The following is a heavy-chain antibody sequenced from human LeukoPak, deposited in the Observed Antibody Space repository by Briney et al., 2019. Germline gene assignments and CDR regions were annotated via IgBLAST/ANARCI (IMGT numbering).Heavy chain of an antibody. Sequence: GGSLRLSCAASGFTLDDYGMSWVRQAPGKGLEWVSGINWNGGSTGYADSVKGRFTISRDNAKNSLYLQMNSLRAEDTALYYCARSTAADAEYYFDYWGQGTLVTVSS. D-gene: IGHD6-13*01. J-gene: IGHJ4*02. CDR3: ARSTAADAEYYFDY. CDR2: INWNGGST. V-gene: IGHV3-20*04. CDR1: GFTLDDYG.